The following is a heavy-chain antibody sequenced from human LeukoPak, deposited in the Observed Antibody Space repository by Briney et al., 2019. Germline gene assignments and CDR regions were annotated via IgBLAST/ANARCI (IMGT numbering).Heavy chain of an antibody. V-gene: IGHV1-18*01. Sequence: GASVKVSCKASGYTFTGYGINWVRQAPGQGLEWMGWISAYNGNTNYAQKLQGRVTMTTDTSTSTAYMELRSLRSDDTAIYFCARDYFDTSPSGYWGQGTLVTVSS. CDR3: ARDYFDTSPSGY. J-gene: IGHJ4*02. CDR2: ISAYNGNT. D-gene: IGHD3-22*01. CDR1: GYTFTGYG.